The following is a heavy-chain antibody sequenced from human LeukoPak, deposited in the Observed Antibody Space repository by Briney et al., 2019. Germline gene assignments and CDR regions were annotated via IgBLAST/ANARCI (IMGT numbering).Heavy chain of an antibody. J-gene: IGHJ3*02. CDR3: ARYCPSSCNAGGTFDI. D-gene: IGHD2-2*01. CDR2: INPNSGGT. V-gene: IGHV1-2*02. Sequence: ASVKVSCKASGYTFTDYYMHWVRQAPGQGLEWMGWINPNSGGTNYAQKFQGRVTMTRDTSITTAYMELSSLRSDDTAVYYCARYCPSSCNAGGTFDIWGQGTVVTVSS. CDR1: GYTFTDYY.